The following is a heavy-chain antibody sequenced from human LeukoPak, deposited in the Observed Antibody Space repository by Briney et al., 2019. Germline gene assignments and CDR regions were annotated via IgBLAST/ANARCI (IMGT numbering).Heavy chain of an antibody. CDR2: ISSSSSTI. CDR1: GFTFSSYS. J-gene: IGHJ4*02. CDR3: ARDYAVVVAAPCY. Sequence: QPGGSLRLSCAASGFTFSSYSMNWVRQAPGKGLEWVSYISSSSSTIYYADSVKGRFTISRDNAKNSLYLQMNSLRAEDTAVYYCARDYAVVVAAPCYWGQGTLVTVSS. D-gene: IGHD2-15*01. V-gene: IGHV3-48*01.